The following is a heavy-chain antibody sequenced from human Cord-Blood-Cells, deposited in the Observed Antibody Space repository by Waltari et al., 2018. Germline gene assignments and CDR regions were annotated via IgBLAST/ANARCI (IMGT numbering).Heavy chain of an antibody. D-gene: IGHD4-17*01. V-gene: IGHV5-51*01. CDR1: GYSFTSYW. Sequence: LVQSGAEVKKPGESLKISCKGSGYSFTSYWIGWVRQMPGKGLEWMGIIYPGDSDTRYSPSFQGQVTISADKSISTAYLQWSSLKASDTAMYYCARRRMTTVTNDAFDIWGQGTMVTVSS. CDR2: IYPGDSDT. CDR3: ARRRMTTVTNDAFDI. J-gene: IGHJ3*02.